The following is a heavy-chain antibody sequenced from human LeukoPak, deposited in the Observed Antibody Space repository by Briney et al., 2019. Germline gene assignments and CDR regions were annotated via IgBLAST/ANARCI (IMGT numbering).Heavy chain of an antibody. Sequence: GGSLKISCKGSGYSFTSYWIGWVRQMPGKGLEWMGIIYPGDSDTRYSPSFQGQVTISADKSISTAYLQWSSLKASDTAMYYCAVLGYCSGGSCAPHYYYYYGMDVWGQGTTVTVSS. CDR1: GYSFTSYW. CDR2: IYPGDSDT. V-gene: IGHV5-51*01. CDR3: AVLGYCSGGSCAPHYYYYYGMDV. J-gene: IGHJ6*02. D-gene: IGHD2-15*01.